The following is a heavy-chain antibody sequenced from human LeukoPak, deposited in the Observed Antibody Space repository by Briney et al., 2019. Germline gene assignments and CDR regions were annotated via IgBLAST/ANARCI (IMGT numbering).Heavy chain of an antibody. CDR1: GYSFTSYW. Sequence: GESLEISCKGSGYSFTSYWIGWVRQMPGKGLERMGIIYPGDSDTSYSPSFQGQVTISADKSISTAYLQWSSLKASDTAMYYCVLAVAGTGWFDPWGQGTLVTVSS. CDR3: VLAVAGTGWFDP. CDR2: IYPGDSDT. D-gene: IGHD6-19*01. V-gene: IGHV5-51*01. J-gene: IGHJ5*02.